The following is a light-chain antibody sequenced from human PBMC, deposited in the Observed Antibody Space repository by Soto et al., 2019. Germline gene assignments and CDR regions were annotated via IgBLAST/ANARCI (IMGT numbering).Light chain of an antibody. CDR3: QQYGHSPT. CDR2: GAS. V-gene: IGKV3-20*01. J-gene: IGKJ1*01. CDR1: QGFSSSF. Sequence: ELVLTQSPGTLSLSPGESAALSCRASQGFSSSFLAWYQHRPGQAPRLLIYGASSRATGIPDRFRGSRSGTDFTLTTSRLEPEELAVYYCQQYGHSPTFGPGTTVEIK.